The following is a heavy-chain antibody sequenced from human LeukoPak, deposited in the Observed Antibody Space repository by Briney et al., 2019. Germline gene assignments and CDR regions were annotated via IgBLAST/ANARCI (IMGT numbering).Heavy chain of an antibody. CDR2: ISAKNGNT. Sequence: GASVKVSCKASGYTFTNYGISWVRQAPGQGLEWMGWISAKNGNTNYAQKLQGRVTMTTDTSTSTAYLELRSLRSDDTAVYYCARDPFRSHRSPLDWFGDPWGQGTLVTVSS. D-gene: IGHD3-10*01. CDR3: ARDPFRSHRSPLDWFGDP. CDR1: GYTFTNYG. J-gene: IGHJ4*02. V-gene: IGHV1-18*01.